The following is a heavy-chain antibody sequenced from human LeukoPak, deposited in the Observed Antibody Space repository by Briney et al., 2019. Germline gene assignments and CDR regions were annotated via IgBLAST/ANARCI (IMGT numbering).Heavy chain of an antibody. Sequence: SETLPLTCAVSGGSISSSNWWSWVRQPPGKGLEWIGEIYHSGSTNYNPFLKSRVTMSVDTSKNQFSLKLSSVTAADTAVYFCASGSSGYDPWGQGTLVTVSS. CDR2: IYHSGST. V-gene: IGHV4-4*02. CDR3: ASGSSGYDP. D-gene: IGHD5-12*01. J-gene: IGHJ5*02. CDR1: GGSISSSNW.